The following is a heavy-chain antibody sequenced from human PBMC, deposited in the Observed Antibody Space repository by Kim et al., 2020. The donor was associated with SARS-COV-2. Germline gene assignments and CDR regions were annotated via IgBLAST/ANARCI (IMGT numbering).Heavy chain of an antibody. V-gene: IGHV3-23*01. CDR2: ISGDADDT. Sequence: GGSLRLSCAASGFTFGSYGMSWVRQAPGKGLEWVSAISGDADDTFYADSVKGRFTISRDNSKNSLYLQMNSLRVDDTAVYYCAKCCHADYWGQGTLVTVSS. J-gene: IGHJ4*02. CDR1: GFTFGSYG. CDR3: AKCCHADY.